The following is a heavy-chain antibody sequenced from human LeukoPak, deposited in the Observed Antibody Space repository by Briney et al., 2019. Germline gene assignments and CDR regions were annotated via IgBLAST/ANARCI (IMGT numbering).Heavy chain of an antibody. CDR2: INTDGSST. D-gene: IGHD3-22*01. CDR1: GFTFSSYW. J-gene: IGHJ4*02. V-gene: IGHV3-74*01. CDR3: ARGYYDSSGYYYFDY. Sequence: GGSLRLSCAASGFTFSSYWMHWVRQAPGKGLVWVSRINTDGSSTSYADSVKGRFIISRDNAKNTLYLQMNSLRAEDTAVYYCARGYYDSSGYYYFDYWGQGTLVTVSS.